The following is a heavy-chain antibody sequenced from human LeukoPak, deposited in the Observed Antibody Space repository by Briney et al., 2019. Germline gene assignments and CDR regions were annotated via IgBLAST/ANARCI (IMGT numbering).Heavy chain of an antibody. CDR3: AKGGIVVVPAAWFDP. V-gene: IGHV3-43*02. Sequence: XXXLRLSCAASGFTFEDYAMHWVRQAPGKGLEWVSLISGDGGSTYYADSVKGRFTISRDNSKNSLFLQMNSLRTEDTALYYCAKGGIVVVPAAWFDPWGQGTLVSVSS. J-gene: IGHJ5*02. D-gene: IGHD2-2*01. CDR1: GFTFEDYA. CDR2: ISGDGGST.